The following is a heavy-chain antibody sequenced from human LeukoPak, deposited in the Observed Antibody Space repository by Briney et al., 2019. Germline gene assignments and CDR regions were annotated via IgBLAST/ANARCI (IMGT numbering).Heavy chain of an antibody. D-gene: IGHD6-13*01. V-gene: IGHV4-30-4*08. CDR3: ARGGSSRFPFLDY. Sequence: PSQTLSLTCTVSGGSISSGDYYWRWIRQPPGKGLGWIGYIYYSGSTYYNPSLKSRVTISVDTSKNQFSLKLSSVTAADTAVYYCARGGSSRFPFLDYWGQGTLVTVSS. CDR2: IYYSGST. CDR1: GGSISSGDYY. J-gene: IGHJ4*02.